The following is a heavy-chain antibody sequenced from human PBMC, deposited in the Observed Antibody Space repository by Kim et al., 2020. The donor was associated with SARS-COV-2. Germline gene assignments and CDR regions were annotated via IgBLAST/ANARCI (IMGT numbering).Heavy chain of an antibody. J-gene: IGHJ5*02. CDR3: ASTGVGAVGWFDP. V-gene: IGHV4-59*01. CDR1: GGAIRGYY. Sequence: SETLPLTCSVSGGAIRGYYWAWIRQPPGKRLEWIGYVYHTGSTNYNPSLRGRVTISLDTSKRQVSLTLTSVIAADTAVYYCASTGVGAVGWFDPWGQGTLVSVSS. CDR2: VYHTGST. D-gene: IGHD1-26*01.